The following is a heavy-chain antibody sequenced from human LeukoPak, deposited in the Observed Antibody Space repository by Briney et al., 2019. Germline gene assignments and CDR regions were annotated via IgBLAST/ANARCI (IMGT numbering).Heavy chain of an antibody. V-gene: IGHV1-46*01. D-gene: IGHD5-18*01. CDR1: GYTFTSNY. CDR2: ISPSGGST. Sequence: ASVKVSCKAFGYTFTSNYMHWVRQAPGQGPEWMGVISPSGGSTTYAQKFQGRVTLTRDMSTSTDYLELSSLRSEDTAVYYCAREKGRGYSYAQSLFDYWGQGTLVTVSS. J-gene: IGHJ4*02. CDR3: AREKGRGYSYAQSLFDY.